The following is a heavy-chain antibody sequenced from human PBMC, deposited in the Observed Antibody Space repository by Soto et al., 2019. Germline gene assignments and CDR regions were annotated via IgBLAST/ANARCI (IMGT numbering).Heavy chain of an antibody. J-gene: IGHJ6*02. D-gene: IGHD4-4*01. Sequence: QVQLVQSGAEMKEPGSSVKVSCKTSGGTFSSSAISWLRQAPGQGLEWMGGIIPLFRTPDYAQKFQGRVTIAADESTRTAYMELSRLRSEDTAVYYCARDNDRLQLGGNYYYILDVWGQGTTITVSS. CDR1: GGTFSSSA. CDR3: ARDNDRLQLGGNYYYILDV. V-gene: IGHV1-69*12. CDR2: IIPLFRTP.